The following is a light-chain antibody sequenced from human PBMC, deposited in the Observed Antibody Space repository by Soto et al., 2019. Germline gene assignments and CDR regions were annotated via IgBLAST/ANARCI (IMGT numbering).Light chain of an antibody. V-gene: IGLV2-8*01. J-gene: IGLJ3*02. CDR1: SSDVGAYKY. CDR2: EVT. CDR3: TSYVGNDIWV. Sequence: QSALTQPPSASGSPGQSVTISCTGTSSDVGAYKYVSWYQQYPGKAPKLMIYEVTKRPSGVPDRFSGSKSGNTASLTVSGLQAEAEADYYCTSYVGNDIWVFGGGTQLTVL.